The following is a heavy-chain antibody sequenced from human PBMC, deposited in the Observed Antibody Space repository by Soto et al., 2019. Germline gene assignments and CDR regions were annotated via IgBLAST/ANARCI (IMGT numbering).Heavy chain of an antibody. V-gene: IGHV3-74*01. Sequence: EVQLVESGGGLVQPGGSLRLSCAASGFTFSGSWMHWVRQAPGKGLVWVSRINGDGSGTSYAVFVQGRFTVSRDDAKNTLFLQMNGLRAEDTAVYYCARGIFGSGTANDYWGQGTLGTVSS. CDR1: GFTFSGSW. D-gene: IGHD3-10*01. CDR3: ARGIFGSGTANDY. J-gene: IGHJ4*02. CDR2: INGDGSGT.